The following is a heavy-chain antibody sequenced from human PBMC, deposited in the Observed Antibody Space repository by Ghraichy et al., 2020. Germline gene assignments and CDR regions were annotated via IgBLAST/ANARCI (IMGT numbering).Heavy chain of an antibody. V-gene: IGHV4-34*01. Sequence: SQTLSLTCAVYGGSFSGYYWSWIRQPPGKGLEWIGEINHSGSTNYNPSLKSRVTISVDTSKNQFSLKLSSVTAADTAVYYCARVIAVAGDRGRDRKGRFDPWGQGTLVTVSS. CDR2: INHSGST. CDR1: GGSFSGYY. J-gene: IGHJ5*02. D-gene: IGHD6-19*01. CDR3: ARVIAVAGDRGRDRKGRFDP.